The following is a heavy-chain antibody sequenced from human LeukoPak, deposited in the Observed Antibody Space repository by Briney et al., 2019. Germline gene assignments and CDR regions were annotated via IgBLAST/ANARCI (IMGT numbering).Heavy chain of an antibody. D-gene: IGHD3-22*01. J-gene: IGHJ4*02. Sequence: PGGSLRLSCAAPGFTFSSYAMSWVRQAPGKGLEWVSAISGSGGSTYYADSVKGRFTISRDNSKNTLYLQMNSLRAEDTAVYYCAKDAYYDSSGYVDYWGQGTLVTVSS. CDR1: GFTFSSYA. CDR3: AKDAYYDSSGYVDY. V-gene: IGHV3-23*01. CDR2: ISGSGGST.